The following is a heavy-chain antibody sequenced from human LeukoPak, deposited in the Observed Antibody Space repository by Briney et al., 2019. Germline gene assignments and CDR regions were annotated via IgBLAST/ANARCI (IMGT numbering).Heavy chain of an antibody. CDR2: INPSGGGT. CDR3: ARVLSTSRRHDAFDI. J-gene: IGHJ3*02. Sequence: ASVKVSCKASGYTFTSYYMHWVRQAPGQGLEWMGMINPSGGGTIYAREFQGRVTMTGDMSTSTVYMELSSLRSEDTAVYYCARVLSTSRRHDAFDIWGHGTMVTVSS. V-gene: IGHV1-46*01. D-gene: IGHD6-6*01. CDR1: GYTFTSYY.